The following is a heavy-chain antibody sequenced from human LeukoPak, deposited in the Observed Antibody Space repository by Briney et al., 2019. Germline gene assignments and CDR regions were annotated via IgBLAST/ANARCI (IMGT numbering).Heavy chain of an antibody. CDR2: ISSSGSTI. Sequence: GGSLRLSCAASGFTFSDYYMSWIRQAPGKGLEWVSYISSSGSTIYYADSVKGRFTISRDNSKNTLYLQMNSLRAEDTAVYYCARDFAQYCSGGSCYSFGYWGQGTLVTVSS. V-gene: IGHV3-11*04. D-gene: IGHD2-15*01. J-gene: IGHJ4*02. CDR3: ARDFAQYCSGGSCYSFGY. CDR1: GFTFSDYY.